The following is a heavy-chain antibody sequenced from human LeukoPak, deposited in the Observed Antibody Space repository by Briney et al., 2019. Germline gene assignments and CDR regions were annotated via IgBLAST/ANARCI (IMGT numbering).Heavy chain of an antibody. V-gene: IGHV3-48*03. J-gene: IGHJ4*02. CDR2: ISSSGSAI. D-gene: IGHD3-22*01. Sequence: PGGSLRLSCAASGFTFSSYEMNWVRQAPGKGLEWVSFISSSGSAIHYADSVRGRFTIPRDNAKNSLYLQMSRLRAEDTAVYYCAREKLSFFDSSGYFDYWGQGTLVTVSS. CDR3: AREKLSFFDSSGYFDY. CDR1: GFTFSSYE.